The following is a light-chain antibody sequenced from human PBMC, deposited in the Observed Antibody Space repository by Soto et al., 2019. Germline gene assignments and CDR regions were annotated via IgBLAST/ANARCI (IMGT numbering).Light chain of an antibody. CDR3: SSYAGFNNFYV. CDR2: EVS. CDR1: SSDVGDYNY. J-gene: IGLJ1*01. V-gene: IGLV2-8*01. Sequence: SALTQPPSSSGSPGQSVTISCTGTSSDVGDYNYVSWYQQHPGKAPKLMIYEVSKRPSGVPDRFSGSKSANTASLTVSGLQAEDEADYYCSSYAGFNNFYVFGTGTKV.